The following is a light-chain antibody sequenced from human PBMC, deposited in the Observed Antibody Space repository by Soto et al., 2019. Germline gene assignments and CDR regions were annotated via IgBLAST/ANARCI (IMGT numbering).Light chain of an antibody. CDR3: QQGYSTPADT. Sequence: DIQMTQSPSSLSASTGDRVTITCRASQSISNSVNWYQQKPGKAPKLLISAASRLQSGVPSRFIGSGSGTDFTLTIPSLQPEDFASYYCQQGYSTPADTFGQGTKLEIK. J-gene: IGKJ2*01. CDR1: QSISNS. V-gene: IGKV1-39*01. CDR2: AAS.